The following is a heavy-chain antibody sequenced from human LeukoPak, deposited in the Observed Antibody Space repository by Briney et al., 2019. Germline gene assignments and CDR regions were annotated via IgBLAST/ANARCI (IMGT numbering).Heavy chain of an antibody. V-gene: IGHV3-23*01. D-gene: IGHD2-15*01. J-gene: IGHJ6*03. CDR2: IFGSGGST. CDR1: GFTFNSYA. CDR3: AREVVVAATRRNRQTVDYYYYMDV. Sequence: GGSLRLSCAASGFTFNSYAMYWVRQAPGKGLEWVSGIFGSGGSTYYADSVKGRFTISRDNSKNTLYLQMNSLRAEDTAVYYCAREVVVAATRRNRQTVDYYYYMDVWGKGTTVTVSS.